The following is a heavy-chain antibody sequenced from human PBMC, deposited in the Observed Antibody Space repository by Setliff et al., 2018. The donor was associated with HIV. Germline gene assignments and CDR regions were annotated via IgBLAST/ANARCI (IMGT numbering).Heavy chain of an antibody. CDR3: AKRRVSNIGPGDY. CDR2: ISHNGTDT. D-gene: IGHD3-16*02. J-gene: IGHJ4*02. CDR1: EFTFSKYA. V-gene: IGHV3-23*05. Sequence: GGSLRLSCTGSEFTFSKYAXNWVRQAPGRGLEWVSGISHNGTDTHYADSLKGRFAVSRDNSNNTLFLQMHNLRADDTAVYYCAKRRVSNIGPGDYWGQGTLVTVPQ.